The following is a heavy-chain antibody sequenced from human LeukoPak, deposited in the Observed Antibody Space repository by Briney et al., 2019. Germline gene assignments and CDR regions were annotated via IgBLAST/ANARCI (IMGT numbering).Heavy chain of an antibody. CDR2: VYYSGST. CDR3: ARAPYSSGFYFFDP. J-gene: IGHJ5*02. CDR1: GGSISSYY. D-gene: IGHD3-22*01. Sequence: SETLSLTCTVSGGSISSYYWSWIRQPPGKGLESIGYVYYSGSTTYNPSLKSRVTISVDTSKNQFSLKLRSVTAADTAVYYCARAPYSSGFYFFDPWGQGTLVTVSS. V-gene: IGHV4-59*01.